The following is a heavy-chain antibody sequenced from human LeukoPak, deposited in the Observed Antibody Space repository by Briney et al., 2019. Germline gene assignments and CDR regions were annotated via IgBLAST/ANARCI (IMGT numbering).Heavy chain of an antibody. CDR3: ARVVSSSVWVIDY. CDR1: GFTFSSYW. D-gene: IGHD6-13*01. V-gene: IGHV3-74*01. CDR2: VSTDGRST. J-gene: IGHJ4*02. Sequence: GGSLRLSCAASGFTFSSYWMHWVRQAPGKGLVWVSRVSTDGRSTSYADSVKGRFTISRDNAKNTLYLQMNSLTADDTAVYLCARVVSSSVWVIDYWGQGTLVTVSS.